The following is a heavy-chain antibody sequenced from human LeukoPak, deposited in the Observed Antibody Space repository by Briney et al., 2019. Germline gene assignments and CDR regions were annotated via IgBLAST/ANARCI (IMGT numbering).Heavy chain of an antibody. CDR3: ARGDRLRYFDWLLSDFDY. J-gene: IGHJ4*02. Sequence: ASVTVSCTVSGYTLTELSMHWVRQAPGKGLEWMGGFDPEDGETIYAQKFQGRVTMTEDTSTDTAYMELSSLRSEDTAVYYCARGDRLRYFDWLLSDFDYWGQGTLVTVSS. D-gene: IGHD3-9*01. CDR2: FDPEDGET. CDR1: GYTLTELS. V-gene: IGHV1-24*01.